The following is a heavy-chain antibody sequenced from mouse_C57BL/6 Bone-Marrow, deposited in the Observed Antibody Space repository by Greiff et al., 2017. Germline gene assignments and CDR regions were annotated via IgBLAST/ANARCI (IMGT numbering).Heavy chain of an antibody. V-gene: IGHV14-3*01. D-gene: IGHD1-1*01. CDR3: ARWYYGNFDY. CDR2: IDPANGNT. CDR1: GYNINNTS. Sequence: EVQLQESVAELVRPGASVKLSCTASGYNINNTSMHWVKQRPEQGLEWIGRIDPANGNTKYAPKFQGKATITADTSSNTAYLQLSSLTSEDTAIYYCARWYYGNFDYWGQGTTLTVSS. J-gene: IGHJ2*01.